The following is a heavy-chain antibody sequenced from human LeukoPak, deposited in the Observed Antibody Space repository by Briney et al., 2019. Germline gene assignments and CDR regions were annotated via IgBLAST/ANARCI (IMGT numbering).Heavy chain of an antibody. J-gene: IGHJ4*02. D-gene: IGHD5-18*01. Sequence: SETLSLTCTVSGGSFSSGSYYWSWIRQPPGKGLEWIGYIYYSGSTNYNPSLKSRVTISVDTSKDQFSLKLSSVTAADTAVYYCARLADTANDYWGQGTLVTVSS. CDR2: IYYSGST. V-gene: IGHV4-61*01. CDR1: GGSFSSGSYY. CDR3: ARLADTANDY.